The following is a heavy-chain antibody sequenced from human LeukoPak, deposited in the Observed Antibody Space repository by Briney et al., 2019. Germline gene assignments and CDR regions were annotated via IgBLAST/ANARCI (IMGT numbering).Heavy chain of an antibody. V-gene: IGHV3-7*01. CDR1: GGSISSSSYY. CDR2: IKQDGSEK. Sequence: ETLSLTYTVSGGSISSSSYYWGWIRQPPGRGLEWVANIKQDGSEKYFVDSVKGRFTISRDNAKKSLYLQMNSLRAEDTAVYCCARDRCEDCSSSTFLNTYDGFDIWGQGTMVTVSS. CDR3: ARDRCEDCSSSTFLNTYDGFDI. D-gene: IGHD2-2*01. J-gene: IGHJ3*02.